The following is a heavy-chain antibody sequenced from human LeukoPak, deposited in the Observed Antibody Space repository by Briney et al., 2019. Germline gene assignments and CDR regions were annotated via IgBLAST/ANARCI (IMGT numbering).Heavy chain of an antibody. CDR2: SIPIFGTA. Sequence: GSSVKVSCKASRGTFSSYTISWVRQAPGQGLEWMGGSIPIFGTANYAQKFQGRVTITADESTSTAYMELSSLRSEDTAVYCCARLVEQYYFDYWGQGTLVTVSS. J-gene: IGHJ4*02. D-gene: IGHD6-19*01. CDR1: RGTFSSYT. V-gene: IGHV1-69*01. CDR3: ARLVEQYYFDY.